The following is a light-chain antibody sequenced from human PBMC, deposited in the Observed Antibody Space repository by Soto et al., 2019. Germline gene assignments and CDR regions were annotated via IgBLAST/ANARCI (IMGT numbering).Light chain of an antibody. Sequence: DIQMTQSPSSLSASVGDRVTITCRASQSISGYLNWYQKKSGQAPRLLMYAASTMQSGVPSRLSGSGSGTDFTLTISSLQPEDSATYYCQQSDSMPWTFGQGTKVDIK. V-gene: IGKV1-39*01. CDR1: QSISGY. J-gene: IGKJ1*01. CDR3: QQSDSMPWT. CDR2: AAS.